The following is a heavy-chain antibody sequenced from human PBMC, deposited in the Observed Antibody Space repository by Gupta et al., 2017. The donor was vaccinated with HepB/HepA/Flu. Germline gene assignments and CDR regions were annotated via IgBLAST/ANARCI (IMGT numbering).Heavy chain of an antibody. Sequence: QITLKESGPTLVKPTETLTLTCTFSGFSLTTSGVGVGWIRQPPGKALESLAIIYWDDDKRYSPSLKRRFTMPKNTSKTQGVLTMANLDPVDTPKISGAHRGLGYISGWAKGYLAQGGKGTLVTAPS. CDR2: IYWDDDK. V-gene: IGHV2-5*02. CDR1: GFSLTTSGVG. CDR3: AHRGLGYISGWAKGYLAQ. D-gene: IGHD6-19*01. J-gene: IGHJ4*02.